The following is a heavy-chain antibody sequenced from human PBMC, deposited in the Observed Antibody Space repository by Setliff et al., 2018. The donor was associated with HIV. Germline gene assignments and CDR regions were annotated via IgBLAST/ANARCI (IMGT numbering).Heavy chain of an antibody. J-gene: IGHJ5*02. D-gene: IGHD6-13*01. CDR1: GDSITTYY. V-gene: IGHV4-34*01. Sequence: PSETLSLTCIVSGDSITTYYWTWIRQPPGRGLEWIGEVNHFGTTNYNQSLKSRVTISAEKSKNQFSLNLSSVTAADTAVYYCARDQVFSRWYWFDPWGQGTLVTVSS. CDR3: ARDQVFSRWYWFDP. CDR2: VNHFGTT.